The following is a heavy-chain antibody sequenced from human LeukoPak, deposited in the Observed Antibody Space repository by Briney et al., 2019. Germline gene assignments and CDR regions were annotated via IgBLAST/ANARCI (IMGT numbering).Heavy chain of an antibody. Sequence: GGSLRLSCTASGFTLRNQWMHWVRQVPGKRLVWVSRISGDGSVTNYADSVQGRFTISRDNAKNTLYPQIDSLRSEDTAFYYCARYCISTGGASYYLVYWGHGTLVTVSS. CDR1: GFTLRNQW. J-gene: IGHJ4*01. D-gene: IGHD2-15*01. CDR2: ISGDGSVT. CDR3: ARYCISTGGASYYLVY. V-gene: IGHV3-74*01.